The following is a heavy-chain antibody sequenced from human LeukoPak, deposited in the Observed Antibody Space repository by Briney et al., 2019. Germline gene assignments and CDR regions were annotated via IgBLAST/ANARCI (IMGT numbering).Heavy chain of an antibody. CDR2: MFHSGST. J-gene: IGHJ3*01. CDR1: GGSFSGYY. Sequence: SETLSLTCAVYGGSFSGYYWSWIRQSPGKGLEWIASMFHSGSTYYNPSLKSRVTMSVDTSKNQFSLRLSSVTAADTAVYYCARETEKQWQYWGQGTTVSVSS. D-gene: IGHD6-19*01. CDR3: ARETEKQWQY. V-gene: IGHV4-34*12.